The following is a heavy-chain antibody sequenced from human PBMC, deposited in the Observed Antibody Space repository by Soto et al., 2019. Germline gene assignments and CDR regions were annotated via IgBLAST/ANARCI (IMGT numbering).Heavy chain of an antibody. V-gene: IGHV1-18*01. CDR2: ISAYNGNT. CDR1: GYTFTSYG. CDR3: ARDAGVSGELYY. D-gene: IGHD3-16*01. Sequence: QVQLVQSGAEVKKPGASVKVSCKASGYTFTSYGISWVRQAPGQGLDWMGWISAYNGNTNYAQKLQGRVTMTTDTATSTANMELRSLRSDDTAVYSCARDAGVSGELYYRGQGTLVTVSS. J-gene: IGHJ4*02.